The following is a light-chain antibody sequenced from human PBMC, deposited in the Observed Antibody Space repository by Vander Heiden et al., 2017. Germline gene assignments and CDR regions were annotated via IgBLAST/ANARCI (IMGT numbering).Light chain of an antibody. CDR3: SSYAGSNKV. V-gene: IGLV2-8*01. CDR2: EVS. J-gene: IGLJ3*02. CDR1: SSDVGGYNY. Sequence: VTTSCTGTSSDVGGYNYVSWYQQHPGNAPKLMIYEVSKRPSGVPDRFSGSKSGHSASMTVSGPPAEDEADYYCSSYAGSNKVFGGGTKLTVL.